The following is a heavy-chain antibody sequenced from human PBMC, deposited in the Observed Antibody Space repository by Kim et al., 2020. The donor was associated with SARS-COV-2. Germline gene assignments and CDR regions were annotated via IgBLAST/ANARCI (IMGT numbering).Heavy chain of an antibody. J-gene: IGHJ4*02. V-gene: IGHV1-46*01. D-gene: IGHD6-6*01. CDR3: AILPQSSSSLSGFDY. Sequence: QKFQGRVTMTRDTSTSTVYMELSSLRSEDTAVYYCAILPQSSSSLSGFDYWGQGTLVTVSS.